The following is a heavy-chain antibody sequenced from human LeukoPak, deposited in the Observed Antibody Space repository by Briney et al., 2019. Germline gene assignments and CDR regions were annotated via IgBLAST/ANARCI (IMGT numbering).Heavy chain of an antibody. J-gene: IGHJ5*02. CDR3: AKGGRGGYDYNWFDP. Sequence: GGSLRLSCAASGFTFDDYAMHWVRQAPGKGLEWVSGISWNSGDIGYADSVKGRFIISRDNAKDSLYLQMNSLRAEDMALYYCAKGGRGGYDYNWFDPWGQGTLVTVSS. D-gene: IGHD5-12*01. CDR2: ISWNSGDI. V-gene: IGHV3-9*03. CDR1: GFTFDDYA.